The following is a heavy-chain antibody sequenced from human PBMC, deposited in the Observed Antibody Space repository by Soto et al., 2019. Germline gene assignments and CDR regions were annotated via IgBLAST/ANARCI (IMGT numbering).Heavy chain of an antibody. Sequence: EVQLLESGGGLVQPGGSLRLSCAASGFTFSSYAMSWVRQAPGKGLEWVSAISGSGGSTYYADSVKGRFTISRDNSKKRLYLQMNSLRAEDTAVYYCAQVGPWFGEEDYYYSYMDVWGKGTTVTVSS. D-gene: IGHD3-10*01. CDR3: AQVGPWFGEEDYYYSYMDV. CDR2: ISGSGGST. V-gene: IGHV3-23*01. J-gene: IGHJ6*03. CDR1: GFTFSSYA.